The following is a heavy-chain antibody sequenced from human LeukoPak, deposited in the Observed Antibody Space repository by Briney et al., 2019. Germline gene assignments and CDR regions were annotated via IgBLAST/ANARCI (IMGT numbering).Heavy chain of an antibody. V-gene: IGHV3-21*01. CDR2: ISSSSSYI. CDR1: GFTFSSYS. J-gene: IGHJ4*02. D-gene: IGHD1-26*01. CDR3: ARVRVGASLLDY. Sequence: GVSLRLSCAASGFTFSSYSMNWVRQAPGKGLEWVSSISSSSSYIYYADSVKGRFTISRDNAKNSLYLQMNSLRAEDTAVYYCARVRVGASLLDYWGQGTLVTVSS.